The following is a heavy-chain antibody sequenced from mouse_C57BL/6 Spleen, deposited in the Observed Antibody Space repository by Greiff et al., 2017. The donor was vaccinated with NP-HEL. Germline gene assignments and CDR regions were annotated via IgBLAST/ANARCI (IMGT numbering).Heavy chain of an antibody. CDR1: GYTFTDYY. CDR3: ARGKIYYDYDGAWFAY. J-gene: IGHJ3*01. V-gene: IGHV1-77*01. CDR2: IGPGSGST. Sequence: QVQLQQSGAELVKPGASVKISCKASGYTFTDYYINWVKQRPGQGLEWIGKIGPGSGSTYYNEKFKGKATLTADKSSSTAYMQLSSLTSEDSAVYFCARGKIYYDYDGAWFAYWGQGTLVTVSA. D-gene: IGHD2-4*01.